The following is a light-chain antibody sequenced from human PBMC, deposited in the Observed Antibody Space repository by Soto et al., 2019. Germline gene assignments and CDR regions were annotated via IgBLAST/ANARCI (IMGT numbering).Light chain of an antibody. CDR3: QQYGSSPLLT. CDR1: QSISNNY. V-gene: IGKV3D-20*01. Sequence: EIVLTQSPATLSLSPGERATLSCGASQSISNNYLAWYQHKPGLAPRLLIYDASSRATGIPDRFSGSGSGTDFTLTISRLEPEDFAIYFCQQYGSSPLLTFGGGTKVEI. J-gene: IGKJ4*01. CDR2: DAS.